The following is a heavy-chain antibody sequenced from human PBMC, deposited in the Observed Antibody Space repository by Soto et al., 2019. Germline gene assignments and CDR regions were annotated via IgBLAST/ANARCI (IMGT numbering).Heavy chain of an antibody. V-gene: IGHV3-30*18. CDR1: VFTCSSYG. Sequence: GALRLSGAASVFTCSSYGMHWARQGPGKGLEWVAVISYDGSNKYYADSVKGRFTISRDNSKNTLYLQMNSLRAEDTAVYYCAKDSHYGSGSYQGCLGYWGQGTLVTVSS. D-gene: IGHD3-10*01. CDR3: AKDSHYGSGSYQGCLGY. J-gene: IGHJ4*02. CDR2: ISYDGSNK.